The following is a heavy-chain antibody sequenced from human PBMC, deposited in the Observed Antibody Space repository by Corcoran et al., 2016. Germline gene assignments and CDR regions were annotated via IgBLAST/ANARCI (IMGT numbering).Heavy chain of an antibody. CDR1: GFTFGDYA. CDR3: SRIRFSDGYCFDY. CDR2: IRSKAYGGTT. J-gene: IGHJ4*02. Sequence: EVQLVESGGGLVKPGRSLRLSCTASGFTFGDYAMSWFRQAPGKGLEWVGVIRSKAYGGTTEYAASVKGKFTISRDDYKSIAYLQMNSMKTDDAGVYYCSRIRFSDGYCFDYWGQGTLVTVSS. D-gene: IGHD3-3*01. V-gene: IGHV3-49*05.